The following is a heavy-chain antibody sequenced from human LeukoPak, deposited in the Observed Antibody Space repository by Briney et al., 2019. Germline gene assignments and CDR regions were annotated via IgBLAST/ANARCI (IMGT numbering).Heavy chain of an antibody. CDR1: GGSLSNYY. D-gene: IGHD2-2*02. Sequence: SETLSLTCAVYGGSLSNYYWSWIRQPPGRGLEWIGEITRTGSTNYNPSLKSRVTISPDMSKNQVSLKLSSVTAADTAVYYCARDLRGYCSSTSCYNDAFDIWGQGTMVTVSS. J-gene: IGHJ3*02. CDR2: ITRTGST. V-gene: IGHV4-34*01. CDR3: ARDLRGYCSSTSCYNDAFDI.